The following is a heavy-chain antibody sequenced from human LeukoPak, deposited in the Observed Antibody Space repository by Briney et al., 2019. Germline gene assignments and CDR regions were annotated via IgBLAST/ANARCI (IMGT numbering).Heavy chain of an antibody. Sequence: GGSLRLSCAASGFTFGSYAMYWVRRAPGKGLEWVSGIFGSGGSAHYADSVKGRFTISRDNSKNTVYLQMDSLRAEDTATYYCAKTTTGYSSGRYPAWPIDYWGQGTLVTVSS. CDR2: IFGSGGSA. CDR3: AKTTTGYSSGRYPAWPIDY. J-gene: IGHJ4*02. V-gene: IGHV3-23*01. D-gene: IGHD2-15*01. CDR1: GFTFGSYA.